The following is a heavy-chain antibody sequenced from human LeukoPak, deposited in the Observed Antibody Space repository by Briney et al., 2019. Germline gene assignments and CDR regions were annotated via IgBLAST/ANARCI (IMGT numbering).Heavy chain of an antibody. CDR2: IIPILGIA. V-gene: IGHV1-69*04. J-gene: IGHJ6*02. D-gene: IGHD3-16*01. CDR3: AGIISGPSYYYYGMDV. Sequence: ASVKVSCKASGGTFSSYAISWVRQAPGQGLEWMGRIIPILGIANYAQKFQGRVTITADKSTSTAYMELSSLRSEDTAVYYCAGIISGPSYYYYGMDVWGQGTTVTVSS. CDR1: GGTFSSYA.